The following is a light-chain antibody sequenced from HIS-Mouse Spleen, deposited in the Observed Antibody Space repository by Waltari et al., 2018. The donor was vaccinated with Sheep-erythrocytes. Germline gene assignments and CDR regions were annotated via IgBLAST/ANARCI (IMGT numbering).Light chain of an antibody. Sequence: QSVLTQPPSASGTPGQRVTISCSGSSSNLGSKTLNWYQQLPGTAPKLLIYSNNQRPSGVPDRFSGSKSGNTASLTISGLQAEDEADYYCCSYAGSYNHVFATGTKVTVL. V-gene: IGLV1-44*01. CDR1: SSNLGSKT. CDR2: SNN. J-gene: IGLJ1*01. CDR3: CSYAGSYNHV.